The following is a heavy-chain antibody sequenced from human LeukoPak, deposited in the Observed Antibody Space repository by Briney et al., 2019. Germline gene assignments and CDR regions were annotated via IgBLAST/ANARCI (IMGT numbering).Heavy chain of an antibody. J-gene: IGHJ6*02. D-gene: IGHD6-13*01. Sequence: PGGSLRLSCAASGFTFSSYSMNWVRQAPGKGLEWVSSLSSANSSYIYYADSVKGRFTISRDNAKNSLYLQMNNLRVEDTAVYYCARGGKAAADNYYYDMDVWGQGTTVTVSS. V-gene: IGHV3-21*01. CDR2: LSSANSSYI. CDR3: ARGGKAAADNYYYDMDV. CDR1: GFTFSSYS.